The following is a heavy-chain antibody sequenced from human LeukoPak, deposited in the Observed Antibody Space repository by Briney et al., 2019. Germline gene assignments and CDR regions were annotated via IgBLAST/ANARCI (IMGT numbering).Heavy chain of an antibody. D-gene: IGHD6-13*01. V-gene: IGHV4-61*02. CDR1: GGSISSGSYY. CDR2: IYSSGST. J-gene: IGHJ4*02. CDR3: AKAAAGYYFDY. Sequence: PSETLSLTCTVSGGSISSGSYYWSWIRQPAGKGLEWIGRIYSSGSTNYNPSLKSRVTISVDTSKNQFSLKLSSVTAADTAVYYCAKAAAGYYFDYWGQGTLVTVSS.